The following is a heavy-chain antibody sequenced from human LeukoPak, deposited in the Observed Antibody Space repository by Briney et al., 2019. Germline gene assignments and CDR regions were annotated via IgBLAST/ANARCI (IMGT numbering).Heavy chain of an antibody. CDR2: ISSSSTTI. V-gene: IGHV3-48*04. CDR3: ARDRYSSSWYLFDY. CDR1: GFTFSSYS. D-gene: IGHD6-13*01. Sequence: PGGSLRLSCAASGFTFSSYSMNWVRQAPGKGLEWVSYISSSSTTIYYADSVKGRFTISRDNAKNSLYLQMNSLRAEDTAVYYCARDRYSSSWYLFDYWGQGTLVTVSS. J-gene: IGHJ4*02.